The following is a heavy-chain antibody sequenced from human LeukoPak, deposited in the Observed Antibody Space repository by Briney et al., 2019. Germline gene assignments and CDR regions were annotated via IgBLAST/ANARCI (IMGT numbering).Heavy chain of an antibody. CDR3: ARFATYGSGTYAFDY. CDR2: IYSGGNT. Sequence: GGSLRLSCAASGFIVSDNYMSWVRQAPGKGLEWVSVIYSGGNTYYADSVKGRFTISRDNSKNTLYLQMNSLRAEDTAVYYCARFATYGSGTYAFDYWGQGTLVTVSS. J-gene: IGHJ4*02. V-gene: IGHV3-53*01. D-gene: IGHD3-10*01. CDR1: GFIVSDNY.